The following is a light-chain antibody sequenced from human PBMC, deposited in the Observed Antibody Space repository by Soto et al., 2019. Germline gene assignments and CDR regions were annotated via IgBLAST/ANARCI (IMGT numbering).Light chain of an antibody. V-gene: IGKV3-11*01. J-gene: IGKJ4*01. CDR3: QQRSNWPLT. CDR2: DAS. Sequence: EIVLTQSPATLSLSPGESTTLSCRASQRVSSYLAWYQQKPGQAPRLLIYDASNRATGIPARFSGSGSGTDFTLTISILEPEDFAVYYCQQRSNWPLTFGGGTKVEIK. CDR1: QRVSSY.